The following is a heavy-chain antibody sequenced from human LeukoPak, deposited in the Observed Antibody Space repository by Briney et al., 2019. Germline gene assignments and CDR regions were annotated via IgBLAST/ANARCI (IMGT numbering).Heavy chain of an antibody. CDR3: ARGPVLWFGEFPFHH. CDR1: GFTFNRSW. Sequence: GGSLRLSCAASGFTFNRSWMSWVRQAPGKGLEWVANIKQDGSEKYYVDSVRGRFTISRDNAKNSLYLQMNSLRAEDTAVYYCARGPVLWFGEFPFHHWGQGTLVTVSS. D-gene: IGHD3-10*01. J-gene: IGHJ1*01. V-gene: IGHV3-7*01. CDR2: IKQDGSEK.